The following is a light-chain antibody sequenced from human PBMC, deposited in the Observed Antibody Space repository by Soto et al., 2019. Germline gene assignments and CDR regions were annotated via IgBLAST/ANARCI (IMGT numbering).Light chain of an antibody. V-gene: IGLV2-8*01. J-gene: IGLJ1*01. CDR2: EVI. Sequence: QSVLTQPPSASVSPGQSVTISCTGTSSDVGGYNYVSWYQQHPGKAPKLLIYEVIKRPSGVPDRFSASRSGNTASLTVSGLQAEDEADYYCSSYAGSNTPYVFGTGTKVTVL. CDR3: SSYAGSNTPYV. CDR1: SSDVGGYNY.